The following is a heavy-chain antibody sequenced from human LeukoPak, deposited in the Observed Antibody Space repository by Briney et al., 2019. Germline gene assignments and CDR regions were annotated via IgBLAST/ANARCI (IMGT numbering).Heavy chain of an antibody. D-gene: IGHD2-15*01. J-gene: IGHJ1*01. Sequence: PGGSLRLSCAASGFTFSDYYMSWIRQAPGKGLEWVSYISSSGSTIYYADSVKGRFTISRDNAKNSLYLQMNSLRAEDTAVYYCARDSGYCSGGSCYLGFGYFQHWGQGTLVTVSS. V-gene: IGHV3-11*04. CDR1: GFTFSDYY. CDR2: ISSSGSTI. CDR3: ARDSGYCSGGSCYLGFGYFQH.